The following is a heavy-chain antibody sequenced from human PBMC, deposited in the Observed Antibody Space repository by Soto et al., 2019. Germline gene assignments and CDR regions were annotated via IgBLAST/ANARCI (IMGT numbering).Heavy chain of an antibody. J-gene: IGHJ6*02. V-gene: IGHV4-59*01. Sequence: SETLSLTCTVSGGSISSYYWSWIRQPPGKGLEWIGYIYYSGSTNYNPSLKSRVTITVDTSKNQFSLKLSSVTAADTAVYYCARILYSSSPPRYYYYGMDVWGQGTTVTVSS. D-gene: IGHD6-6*01. CDR2: IYYSGST. CDR3: ARILYSSSPPRYYYYGMDV. CDR1: GGSISSYY.